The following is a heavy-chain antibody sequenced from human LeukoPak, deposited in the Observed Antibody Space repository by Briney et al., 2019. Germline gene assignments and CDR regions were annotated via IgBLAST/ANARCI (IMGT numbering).Heavy chain of an antibody. D-gene: IGHD1-26*01. V-gene: IGHV3-7*01. J-gene: IGHJ4*02. CDR2: IKQDGSEK. CDR3: ARDKDVGATLFDY. Sequence: HPSETLSLTCTVSGYSISSGYYWGWIRQPPGKGLEWVANIKQDGSEKYYVDSVKGRFTISRDNAKNSLYLQMNSLRAEDTALYYCARDKDVGATLFDYWGQGTLVTVSS. CDR1: GYSISSGYY.